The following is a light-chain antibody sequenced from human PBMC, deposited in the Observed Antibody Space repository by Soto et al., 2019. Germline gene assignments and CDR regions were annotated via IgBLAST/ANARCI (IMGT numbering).Light chain of an antibody. CDR3: QQFNSYPVT. J-gene: IGKJ5*01. CDR1: QDIRGA. V-gene: IGKV1-13*02. CDR2: DVS. Sequence: AIQVTQSPSSLSASVGDRVTITCLASQDIRGALAWYQQKPGKPPKLLIYDVSTLENGVPSRFSGDSSWTQFTLTISGLQPEDFGNYYCQQFNSYPVTLGHGTRLDIK.